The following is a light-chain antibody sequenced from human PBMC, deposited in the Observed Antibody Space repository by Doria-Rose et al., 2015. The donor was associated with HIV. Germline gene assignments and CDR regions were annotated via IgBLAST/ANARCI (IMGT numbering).Light chain of an antibody. V-gene: IGLV1-40*01. CDR3: QSFDNTLSGFWV. Sequence: SSSNIGAGYDVHWYQRVPGTAPKLLIYGNNNRPSGVPDRFSGSKSGTSASLAITGLQAEDEAEYYCQSFDNTLSGFWVFGGGAKLTVV. J-gene: IGLJ3*02. CDR1: SSNIGAGYD. CDR2: GNN.